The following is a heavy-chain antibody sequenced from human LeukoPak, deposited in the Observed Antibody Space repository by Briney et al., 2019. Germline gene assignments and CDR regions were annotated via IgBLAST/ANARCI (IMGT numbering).Heavy chain of an antibody. D-gene: IGHD3-22*01. J-gene: IGHJ4*02. V-gene: IGHV3-53*05. CDR3: ARGAGSASYDSSGYLLDY. Sequence: GGSLRLSCAASGFIVSNNYMSWVRQAPGKGLEWVSVLHSGGSTYYADSVKGRFTISRDNSKNTLYLQMNSLRAEDTAVYYCARGAGSASYDSSGYLLDYWGQGTLVTVSS. CDR1: GFIVSNNY. CDR2: LHSGGST.